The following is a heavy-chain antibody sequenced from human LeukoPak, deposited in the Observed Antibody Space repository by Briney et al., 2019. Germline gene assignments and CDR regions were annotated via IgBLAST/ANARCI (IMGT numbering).Heavy chain of an antibody. V-gene: IGHV1-69*04. CDR3: ARDGLYCTNGVCSSDI. J-gene: IGHJ3*02. CDR2: IIPILGIT. Sequence: GASVKVSCKASGGTFNRHAITWVRQAPGQGLEWMGRIIPILGITNYAQKFQGRVTMTRDTSTSTVYMELTSLRSEDTAVYCCARDGLYCTNGVCSSDIWGQGTLVTVSS. CDR1: GGTFNRHA. D-gene: IGHD2-8*01.